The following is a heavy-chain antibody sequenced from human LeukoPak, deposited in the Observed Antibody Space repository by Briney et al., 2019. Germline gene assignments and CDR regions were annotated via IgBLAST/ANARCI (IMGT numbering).Heavy chain of an antibody. J-gene: IGHJ4*02. CDR1: GFRFNNFW. V-gene: IGHV3-7*01. CDR2: INQDGNEK. CDR3: ARDTLGEGEDANYAVYSIDY. D-gene: IGHD4/OR15-4a*01. Sequence: GGALTLPCAASGFRFNNFWMSGLRQAPPRGGEGVASINQDGNEKYYADSVKGRFTISRDNGKNSLDLQMNSLIADDTAFYYLARDTLGEGEDANYAVYSIDYGGQGTLVTVSS.